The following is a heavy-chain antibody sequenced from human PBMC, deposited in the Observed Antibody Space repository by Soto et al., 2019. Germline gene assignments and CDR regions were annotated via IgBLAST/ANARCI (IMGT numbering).Heavy chain of an antibody. J-gene: IGHJ4*02. CDR3: AREEGEDRTPFG. D-gene: IGHD3-16*01. CDR2: ISYDGSNK. Sequence: VQLVESGGGVVQPGRSLRLSCAASGFTFSSYAMHWVRQAPGKGLEWVAVISYDGSNKYYADSVKGRFTISRDNSKNTLYLQMNSMRAEDTAVYYCAREEGEDRTPFGWGQGTLVTVSS. CDR1: GFTFSSYA. V-gene: IGHV3-30-3*01.